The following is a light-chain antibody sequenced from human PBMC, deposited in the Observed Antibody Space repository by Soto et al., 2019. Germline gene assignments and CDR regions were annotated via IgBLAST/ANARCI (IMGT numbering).Light chain of an antibody. J-gene: IGKJ4*01. CDR1: QTVNSN. CDR3: QQYNNWRTLT. V-gene: IGKV3D-15*01. CDR2: GAS. Sequence: EIVITQSPATLSVSPGERATLSCRASQTVNSNLAWYQKKPGQAPRLLIYGASTRAHGIPVRFSGSGSGTELTLTISSLQSEDFAVYDCQQYNNWRTLTFGGGTKVDIK.